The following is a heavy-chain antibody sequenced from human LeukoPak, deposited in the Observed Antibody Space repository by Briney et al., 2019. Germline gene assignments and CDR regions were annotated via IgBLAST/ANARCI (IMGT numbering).Heavy chain of an antibody. CDR2: ISYDGSNK. D-gene: IGHD1-26*01. J-gene: IGHJ4*02. CDR3: ARVWKELRGEFDY. CDR1: GFTFSSYA. Sequence: GSLRLSCAASGFTFSSYAMHWVRQAPGKGLEWVAVISYDGSNKYYADSVKGRFTISRDNAKNSLYLQMNSLRAEDTAVYYCARVWKELRGEFDYWGQGTLVTVSS. V-gene: IGHV3-30-3*01.